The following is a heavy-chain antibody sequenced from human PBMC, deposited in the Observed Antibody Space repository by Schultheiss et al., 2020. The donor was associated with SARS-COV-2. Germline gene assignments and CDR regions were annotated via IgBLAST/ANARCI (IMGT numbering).Heavy chain of an antibody. D-gene: IGHD6-6*01. J-gene: IGHJ6*02. CDR3: ARDSSSSPRHYYNGMDV. CDR1: GGSISSYY. V-gene: IGHV4-59*12. Sequence: SQTLSLTCTVSGGSISSYYWSWIRQPPGKGLEWIGYIYYSGSTYYNPSLKSRVTISVDKSKNQFSLKLSSVTAADTAVYYCARDSSSSPRHYYNGMDVWGQGTTVTVSS. CDR2: IYYSGST.